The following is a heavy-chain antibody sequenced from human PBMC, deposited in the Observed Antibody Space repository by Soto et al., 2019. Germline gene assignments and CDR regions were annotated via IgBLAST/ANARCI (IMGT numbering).Heavy chain of an antibody. CDR1: GFTFSGYA. J-gene: IGHJ4*02. CDR2: ISGSGSST. D-gene: IGHD3-3*01. V-gene: IGHV3-23*01. Sequence: EVQLLESGGGLVQPGGSLRLSCAASGFTFSGYAMSWVRQAPGKGLEWVSGISGSGSSTLYSDSVKGRFTISRDSSKNSLYLQMNNLRAEDTAVYYCAKATYYEFWSGSGPFDSWCQGTRVTVSS. CDR3: AKATYYEFWSGSGPFDS.